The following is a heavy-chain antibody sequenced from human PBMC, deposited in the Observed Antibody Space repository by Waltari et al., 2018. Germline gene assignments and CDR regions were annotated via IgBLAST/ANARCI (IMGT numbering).Heavy chain of an antibody. CDR3: ARGHDYYFDY. CDR1: GDSLNRANYY. J-gene: IGHJ4*02. CDR2: LSHSGTA. D-gene: IGHD4-17*01. V-gene: IGHV4-31*01. Sequence: QVHLQESGPGLVKPSQTLSLTCTVSGDSLNRANYYWSWIRQLPEKGLEWIGYLSHSGTAYYNPSLKDLVTMSIDPSKNQFSLRLSSVTAADTAVYFCARGHDYYFDYWGQGILVAVSS.